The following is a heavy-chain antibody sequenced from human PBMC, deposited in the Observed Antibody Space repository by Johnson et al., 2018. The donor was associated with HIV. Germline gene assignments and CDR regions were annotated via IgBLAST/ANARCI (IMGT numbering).Heavy chain of an antibody. V-gene: IGHV3-15*01. J-gene: IGHJ3*02. CDR3: TTTNLELMDDAFDI. CDR2: SRNKANTYTT. D-gene: IGHD1-7*01. CDR1: GFTFSNAW. Sequence: VQLVESGGGLVKPGGSLRLSCAASGFTFSNAWMSWVRQAPGKGLEWVGRSRNKANTYTTEYAASVQGRFAISRDDSKNTLYLQMNSLKTEDTAVYYCTTTNLELMDDAFDIWGQGTMVTVSS.